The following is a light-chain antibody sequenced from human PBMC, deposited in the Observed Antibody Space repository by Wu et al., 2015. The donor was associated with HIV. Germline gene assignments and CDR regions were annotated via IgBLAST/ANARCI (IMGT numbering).Light chain of an antibody. CDR2: GAS. CDR1: QSVSSSY. CDR3: QQYGSSPRT. V-gene: IGKV3-20*01. Sequence: EIVLTQSPGTLSLSPGKRATLSCRASQSVSSSYLAWYQQKPGQAPRLLIYGASSRATGIPDRFSGSGSGTDFTLTISRLEPEDLQCINCQQYGSSPRTFGQGTKLEIK. J-gene: IGKJ2*01.